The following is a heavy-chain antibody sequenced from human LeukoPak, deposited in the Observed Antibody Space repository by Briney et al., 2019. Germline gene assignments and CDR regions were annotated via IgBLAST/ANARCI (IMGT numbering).Heavy chain of an antibody. J-gene: IGHJ6*03. Sequence: SETLSLTCTVSGGSISSYYWSWIRQPAGKGLEWIGRIYTSGSTNYNPSLKSRVTMSVDTSKNQFSLKLSSVTAADTAVYYCARDHVVTILGVVTPYYYYYYMDVWGKGTTVTVSS. D-gene: IGHD3-3*01. V-gene: IGHV4-4*07. CDR2: IYTSGST. CDR3: ARDHVVTILGVVTPYYYYYYMDV. CDR1: GGSISSYY.